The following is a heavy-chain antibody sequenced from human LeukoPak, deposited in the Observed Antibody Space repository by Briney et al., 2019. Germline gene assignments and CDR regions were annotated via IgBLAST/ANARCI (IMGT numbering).Heavy chain of an antibody. CDR2: ISYDGSNK. CDR3: ARGPGWNDVIDY. CDR1: GFTFSNYG. J-gene: IGHJ4*02. V-gene: IGHV3-30*03. Sequence: GGSLRLSCTASGFTFSNYGVNWVRQAPGKGLEWVAVISYDGSNKYYADSVKGRFTISRDNSKNTLYLQMNSLRAEDTAVYYCARGPGWNDVIDYWGQGTLVTVSS. D-gene: IGHD1-1*01.